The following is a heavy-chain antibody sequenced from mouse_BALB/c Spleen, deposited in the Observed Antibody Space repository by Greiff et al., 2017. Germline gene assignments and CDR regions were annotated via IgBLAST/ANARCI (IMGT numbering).Heavy chain of an antibody. CDR1: GYAFTNYL. Sequence: VQLQQSGAELVRPGTSVKVSCKASGYAFTNYLIEWVKQRPGQGLEWIGVINPGSGGTNYNEKFKGKATLTADKSSSTAYMQLSSLTSDDSAVYFCARSDSAMDYWGQGTSVTVSS. J-gene: IGHJ4*01. CDR3: ARSDSAMDY. V-gene: IGHV1-54*03. CDR2: INPGSGGT.